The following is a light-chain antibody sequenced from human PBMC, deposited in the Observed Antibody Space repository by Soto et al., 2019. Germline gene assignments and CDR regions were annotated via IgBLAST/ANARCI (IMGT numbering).Light chain of an antibody. J-gene: IGKJ2*01. CDR1: QSISSN. Sequence: EIVRTQSPATLSVSPGERATLSCRASQSISSNLAWYQQKPGQAPRLLIYGASTRATGIPARFSGSGSGTDFTLTVSSLQSEDFAFYYCQQYNNWYTFGQGTKLEIK. CDR3: QQYNNWYT. CDR2: GAS. V-gene: IGKV3-15*01.